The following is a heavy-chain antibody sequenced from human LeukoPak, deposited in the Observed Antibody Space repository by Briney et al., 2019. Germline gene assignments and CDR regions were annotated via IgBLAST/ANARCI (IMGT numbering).Heavy chain of an antibody. CDR2: IWYDGSNK. V-gene: IGHV3-33*01. Sequence: QAGGSLRLSCAASGFTFSSYGMHWVRQAPGKGLEWVAVIWYDGSNKYYADSVKGRFTISRDNSKNTLYLQTNSLRAEDTAVYYCARGGRDGDYFDYWGQGTLVTVSS. J-gene: IGHJ4*02. CDR3: ARGGRDGDYFDY. CDR1: GFTFSSYG. D-gene: IGHD4-17*01.